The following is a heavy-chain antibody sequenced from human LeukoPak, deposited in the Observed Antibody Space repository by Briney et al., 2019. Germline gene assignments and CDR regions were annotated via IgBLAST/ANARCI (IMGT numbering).Heavy chain of an antibody. V-gene: IGHV4-39*01. CDR1: GGSISSSNCY. J-gene: IGHJ4*02. Sequence: SETLSLTCTVSGGSISSSNCYWGWIRQPPGKGLEWIASFYYSGNSYYNPSLKSRVTVSVDTSNNQFSLRLSSVTAADTAVYYCARHIDTSGYYKHRDYWGQGTLGTVSS. CDR2: FYYSGNS. CDR3: ARHIDTSGYYKHRDY. D-gene: IGHD3-22*01.